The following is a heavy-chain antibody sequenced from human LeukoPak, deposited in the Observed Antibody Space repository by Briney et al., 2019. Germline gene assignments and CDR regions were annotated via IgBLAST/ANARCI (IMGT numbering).Heavy chain of an antibody. D-gene: IGHD1-26*01. V-gene: IGHV3-48*01. CDR2: ISTSSGSI. CDR3: GRSGSYFHSYYFGMDV. J-gene: IGHJ6*02. Sequence: GGSLRLSCAASGFTFSSYNMNWVRQAPGKGLEWVSYISTSSGSIHYAGSVKGRFTISRDNSKNTLYLQMNSLRTEDTAVYYCGRSGSYFHSYYFGMDVWGQGTTVTVSS. CDR1: GFTFSSYN.